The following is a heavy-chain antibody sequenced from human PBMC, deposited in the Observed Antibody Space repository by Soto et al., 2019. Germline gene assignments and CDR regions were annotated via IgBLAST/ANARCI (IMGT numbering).Heavy chain of an antibody. D-gene: IGHD6-13*01. J-gene: IGHJ4*02. Sequence: QVQLVESGGGVVQPGRSLRLSCAASGFTFSSYGMQWVRQSPGEGPEWVAIVANDGSNQYYAESVKGRFTISRDNSKTTVFLEMDSLRPEDKAVYYCARSSGGSRWYPPDYWGQGTLVTVSS. V-gene: IGHV3-30*03. CDR3: ARSSGGSRWYPPDY. CDR2: VANDGSNQ. CDR1: GFTFSSYG.